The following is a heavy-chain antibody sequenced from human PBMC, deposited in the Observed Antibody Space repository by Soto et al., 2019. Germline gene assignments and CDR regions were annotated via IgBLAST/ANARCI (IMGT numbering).Heavy chain of an antibody. V-gene: IGHV3-7*03. Sequence: EVQLVESGGGLVQPGGSLRLSCTASGFTFSSYWMSWVRQAPGKGLGWVANIKEDGSGKYDVDSVKGRFSISRDNARNSLYLQMNSLRVEDMAVYYCVKVGRLGGYWGQGALVTVSS. CDR3: VKVGRLGGY. CDR2: IKEDGSGK. CDR1: GFTFSSYW. D-gene: IGHD3-16*01. J-gene: IGHJ4*02.